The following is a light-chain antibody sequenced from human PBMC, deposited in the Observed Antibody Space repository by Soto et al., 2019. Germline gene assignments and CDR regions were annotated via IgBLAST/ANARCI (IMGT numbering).Light chain of an antibody. J-gene: IGKJ5*01. CDR1: QDISDY. Sequence: DIRMTQSPSSLSASVGDRVTITCRASQDISDYLNWYQQKPGKAPXFXXYASSTLQSGVPSRFSGIVSGTDFTLTISSLQPEDFANYYGQQSYSTPTITFGQGTRLEIK. V-gene: IGKV1-39*01. CDR2: ASS. CDR3: QQSYSTPTIT.